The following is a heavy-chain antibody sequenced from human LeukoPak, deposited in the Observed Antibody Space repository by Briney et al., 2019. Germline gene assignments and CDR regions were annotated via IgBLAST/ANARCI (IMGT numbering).Heavy chain of an antibody. Sequence: GGSLRLSCAASGFTFSSYSMNWVRQAPGKGLEWVSAISGSGGSTYYADSVKGRFTISRDNSKNTLYLQMNSLRAEDTAVYYCAKRVDDFWSGYKNPAQRPDYWGQGTLVTVSS. J-gene: IGHJ4*02. D-gene: IGHD3-3*01. CDR3: AKRVDDFWSGYKNPAQRPDY. V-gene: IGHV3-23*01. CDR2: ISGSGGST. CDR1: GFTFSSYS.